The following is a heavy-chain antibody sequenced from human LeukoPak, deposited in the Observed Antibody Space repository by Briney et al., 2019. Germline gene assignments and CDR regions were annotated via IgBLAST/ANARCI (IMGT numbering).Heavy chain of an antibody. J-gene: IGHJ5*02. V-gene: IGHV3-20*01. D-gene: IGHD3-10*01. CDR2: TNWNGDSI. CDR1: GFTFDDYG. Sequence: GGSLRLSCTASGFTFDDYGMSWVRQAPGKGLEWVSGTNWNGDSIGYADSVKGRFTISRDNANNSLYLQMDSLRAEDTALYHCARGRGGANGHNWFDPWGQGTLVTVSS. CDR3: ARGRGGANGHNWFDP.